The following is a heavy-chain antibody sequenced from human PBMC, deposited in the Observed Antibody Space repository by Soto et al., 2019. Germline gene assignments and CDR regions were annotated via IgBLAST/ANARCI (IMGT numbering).Heavy chain of an antibody. D-gene: IGHD2-8*01. J-gene: IGHJ4*02. CDR1: GGSVSSDDYS. Sequence: QVQLQESGPGLVKPSQTLSVTCTVSGGSVSSDDYSWSWIRQHPGKGLEWIGYIRDSGSTYYNPSREGRVTISVDTSKNQFSLRLRSVTAADMAVYYCARAMANYFDYWGQGTLVTASS. V-gene: IGHV4-31*03. CDR2: IRDSGST. CDR3: ARAMANYFDY.